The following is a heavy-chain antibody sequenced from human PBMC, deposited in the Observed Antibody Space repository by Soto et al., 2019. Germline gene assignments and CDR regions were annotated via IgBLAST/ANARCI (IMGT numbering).Heavy chain of an antibody. V-gene: IGHV3-23*01. Sequence: LRLSCAASGFIFENFGMSWVRQAPGKGLEWISSISGSGFKKYYADSVKGRFTISRDNSKSTVYLELNNLSAEDTAVYHCAKNQGVELVPLATVDWFDPWGQASVVTVSS. D-gene: IGHD1-26*01. CDR1: GFIFENFG. J-gene: IGHJ5*02. CDR2: ISGSGFKK. CDR3: AKNQGVELVPLATVDWFDP.